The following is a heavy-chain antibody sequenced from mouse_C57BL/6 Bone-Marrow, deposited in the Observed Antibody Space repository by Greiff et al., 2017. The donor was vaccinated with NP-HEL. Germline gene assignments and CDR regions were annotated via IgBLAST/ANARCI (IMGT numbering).Heavy chain of an antibody. CDR2: INPSNGGT. Sequence: QVQLKQPGTELVKPGASVKLSCKASGYTFTSYWMHWVKQRPGQGLEWIGNINPSNGGTNYNEKFKSKATLTVDKSSSTAYMQLSSLTSEDSAVYYCASFPNWDGPYFDYWGQGTTLTVSS. CDR3: ASFPNWDGPYFDY. CDR1: GYTFTSYW. J-gene: IGHJ2*01. V-gene: IGHV1-53*01. D-gene: IGHD4-1*01.